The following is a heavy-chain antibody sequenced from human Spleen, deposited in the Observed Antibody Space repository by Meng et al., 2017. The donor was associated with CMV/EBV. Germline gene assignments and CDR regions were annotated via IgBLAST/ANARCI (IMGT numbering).Heavy chain of an antibody. CDR2: IYYSGST. D-gene: IGHD3-10*01. Sequence: SETLSLTCTVSGGSVSSGSYYWSWIRQPPGKGLEWIGYIYYSGSTNYNPSLKSRVTISLDTSKKQFSLKLTSVTAADTAVYYCAREVRSYYYYGMDVWGQGTTVTVSS. V-gene: IGHV4-61*01. CDR1: GGSVSSGSYY. CDR3: AREVRSYYYYGMDV. J-gene: IGHJ6*02.